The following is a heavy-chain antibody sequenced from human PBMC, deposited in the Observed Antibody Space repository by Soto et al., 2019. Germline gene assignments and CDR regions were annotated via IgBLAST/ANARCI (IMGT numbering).Heavy chain of an antibody. CDR2: INPGGGST. D-gene: IGHD2-15*01. CDR1: GYTFTSYY. J-gene: IGHJ4*02. V-gene: IGHV1-46*01. CDR3: ATRIFGTSTIDY. Sequence: ASVKVSCKASGYTFTSYYMHWVRQAPGQGLEWMGIINPGGGSTSYAQKFQGRVTMTRDTSTSTVYMELSSLRSEDTAVYYCATRIFGTSTIDYWGQGTLVTVSS.